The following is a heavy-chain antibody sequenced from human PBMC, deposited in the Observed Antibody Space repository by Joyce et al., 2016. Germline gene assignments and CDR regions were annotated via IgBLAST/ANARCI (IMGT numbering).Heavy chain of an antibody. CDR2: LYYSGSY. Sequence: QLQLQESGPGLVRPSETLSVTCTVSGGPVSSPTQSWGWIRQPPGKGLEWIGSLYYSGSYYHNPSLNSLVTISVDTSKNQFSLKLTSVTAADTAVYVCARRSQDDYWTGVRWYFDLWGRGTLVTVSS. D-gene: IGHD3/OR15-3a*01. CDR3: ARRSQDDYWTGVRWYFDL. J-gene: IGHJ2*01. V-gene: IGHV4-39*01. CDR1: GGPVSSPTQS.